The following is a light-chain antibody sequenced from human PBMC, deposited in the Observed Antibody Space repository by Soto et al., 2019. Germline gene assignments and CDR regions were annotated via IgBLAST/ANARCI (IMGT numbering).Light chain of an antibody. J-gene: IGKJ3*01. CDR1: QSVSSSY. CDR2: GAS. CDR3: QQYGSSRPIT. V-gene: IGKV3-20*01. Sequence: EIVLTQSPGTLSLSPGERATLSCRASQSVSSSYLAWYQQKPGQAPRLLIYGASSRATAIPDRFSGSGSGTDFTLTISRLEPEDFAVYYCQQYGSSRPITFGPGTKVDIK.